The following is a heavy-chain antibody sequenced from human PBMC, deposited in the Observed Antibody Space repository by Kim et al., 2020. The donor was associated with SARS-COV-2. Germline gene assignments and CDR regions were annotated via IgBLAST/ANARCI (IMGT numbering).Heavy chain of an antibody. V-gene: IGHV1-3*01. J-gene: IGHJ4*02. CDR2: INAVNGNT. CDR3: TTSVVVFAMGLFDS. CDR1: GYTFTSYT. D-gene: IGHD2-21*01. Sequence: ASVKVSCKTSGYTFTSYTMHWVRQAPGQRLEWMGWINAVNGNTKYSQKFQDRLTITRDTSASTAYMELSSLRSEGTAVYYCTTSVVVFAMGLFDSWGQGTLVTVSS.